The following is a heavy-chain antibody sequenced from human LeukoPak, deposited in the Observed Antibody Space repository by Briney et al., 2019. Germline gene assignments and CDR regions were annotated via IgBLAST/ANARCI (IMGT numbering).Heavy chain of an antibody. J-gene: IGHJ6*03. CDR2: MNHGGST. CDR3: ARRFGRKFGERFYYYHYMDV. V-gene: IGHV4-34*01. D-gene: IGHD3-10*01. Sequence: PSETLSLPCAVYGGSFSGYYWNWIRQPPGKGLEWIGEMNHGGSTNYNPSLKSRVTISVDTSKNQFSLKLRSVTAADTAVYYCARRFGRKFGERFYYYHYMDVWGKGTTVTISS. CDR1: GGSFSGYY.